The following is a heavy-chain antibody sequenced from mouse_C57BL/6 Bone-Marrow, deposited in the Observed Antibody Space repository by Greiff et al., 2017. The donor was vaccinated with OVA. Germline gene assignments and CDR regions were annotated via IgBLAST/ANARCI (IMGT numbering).Heavy chain of an antibody. V-gene: IGHV1-54*01. CDR1: GYAFTNYL. D-gene: IGHD2-10*02. J-gene: IGHJ2*01. CDR2: INPGSGGT. CDR3: ARSESIFDY. Sequence: VQLQESGAELVRPGPSVKVSCKASGYAFTNYLIEWVKQRPGQGLEWIGVINPGSGGTNYNEKFKGKATLTADKSSSTAYMQLSSLTSEDSAVYFCARSESIFDYWGQGTTLTVSS.